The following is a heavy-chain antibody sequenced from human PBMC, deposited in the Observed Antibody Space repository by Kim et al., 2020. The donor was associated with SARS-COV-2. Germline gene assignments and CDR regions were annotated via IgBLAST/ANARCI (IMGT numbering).Heavy chain of an antibody. D-gene: IGHD1-26*01. V-gene: IGHV1-69*01. Sequence: NYAQKCQGRGTITADESTSTAYMELSSLRSEDTAVYYCARDIGRAYYFDYWGQGTLVTVSS. J-gene: IGHJ4*02. CDR3: ARDIGRAYYFDY.